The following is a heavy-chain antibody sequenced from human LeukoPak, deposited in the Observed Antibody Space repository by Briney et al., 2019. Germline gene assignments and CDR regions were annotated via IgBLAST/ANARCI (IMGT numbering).Heavy chain of an antibody. CDR3: ASQTWAVAGNHFDY. CDR1: GGSISSYY. D-gene: IGHD6-19*01. CDR2: IYYSGST. Sequence: KSSETLSLTCTVSGGSISSYYWSWIRQPPGKGLEWIGYIYYSGSTNYNPSLRSRVTMSVDTSKNQFSLKLTSVTAADTAVYHCASQTWAVAGNHFDYWGQGTLVTVSS. V-gene: IGHV4-59*01. J-gene: IGHJ4*02.